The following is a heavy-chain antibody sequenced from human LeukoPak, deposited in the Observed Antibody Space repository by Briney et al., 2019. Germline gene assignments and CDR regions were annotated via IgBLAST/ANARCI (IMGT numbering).Heavy chain of an antibody. J-gene: IGHJ4*02. D-gene: IGHD2-2*02. CDR2: IYSSGTT. CDR1: GGSISSGSYY. V-gene: IGHV4-61*02. CDR3: AREGGYCNSGYCYISLDY. Sequence: SETLSLTCTVSGGSISSGSYYWSWIRQPAGKGLEWIGRIYSSGTTNYNPSLRSRVSMSVDTSKNQFSLKLSSVIAADTAVYYCAREGGYCNSGYCYISLDYWGQGALLTVSS.